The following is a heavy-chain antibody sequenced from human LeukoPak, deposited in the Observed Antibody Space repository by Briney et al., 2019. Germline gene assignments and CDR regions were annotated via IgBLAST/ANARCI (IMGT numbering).Heavy chain of an antibody. CDR2: ISSSSSTI. J-gene: IGHJ5*02. CDR3: ARGPIQSAHNNWFDP. Sequence: GGSLRLSCAASGFTFNTYSMNWVRQAPGKGLEWVSFISSSSSTIYYADSVKGRFTISRDNVKNSLYLQMNSLRDEDSAVYYCARGPIQSAHNNWFDPWGQGTLVTVSS. V-gene: IGHV3-48*02. D-gene: IGHD3-3*01. CDR1: GFTFNTYS.